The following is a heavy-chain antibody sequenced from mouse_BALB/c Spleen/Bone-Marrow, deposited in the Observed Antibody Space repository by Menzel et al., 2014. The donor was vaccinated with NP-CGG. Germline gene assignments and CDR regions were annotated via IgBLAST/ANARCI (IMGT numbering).Heavy chain of an antibody. J-gene: IGHJ1*01. CDR3: ANYDYGWYFDV. CDR2: IDPANGNT. Sequence: EVMLVESGAELVKPGASVKLSCTASGFNIKDTYMHWVKQRPEQGLEWIGRIDPANGNTKYDPKFQGKATITADTSSNTAYLQLSSLTSEDTAVYYCANYDYGWYFDVWGAGTTVTVSS. V-gene: IGHV14-3*02. CDR1: GFNIKDTY. D-gene: IGHD2-4*01.